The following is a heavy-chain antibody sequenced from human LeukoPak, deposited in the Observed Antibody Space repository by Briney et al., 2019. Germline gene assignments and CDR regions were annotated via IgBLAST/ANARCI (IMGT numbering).Heavy chain of an antibody. V-gene: IGHV3-23*01. CDR3: AKDWASGNYFDY. D-gene: IGHD1-14*01. CDR2: ISGGGGST. CDR1: GFTFDSYA. J-gene: IGHJ4*02. Sequence: GGSLRLSCAASGFTFDSYAMSWVRQAPGKGLEWVSGISGGGGSTYYADSVRGRFTISRDNSKSTLYLQMNSLRAEDTAVYYCAKDWASGNYFDYWGQGTLVTVSS.